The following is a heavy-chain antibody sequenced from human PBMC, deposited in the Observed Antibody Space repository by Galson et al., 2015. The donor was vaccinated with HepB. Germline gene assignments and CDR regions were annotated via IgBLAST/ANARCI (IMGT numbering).Heavy chain of an antibody. V-gene: IGHV1-2*02. J-gene: IGHJ5*02. D-gene: IGHD2-21*02. CDR2: INPNSGGT. CDR1: GYTFTGYY. Sequence: SVKVSCKASGYTFTGYYMHWVRQAPGQGLEWMGWINPNSGGTNYAQKFQGRVTMTRDTSISTAYMELSRLRSDDTAVYYCARARGDGGGWFDPWGQGTLVTASS. CDR3: ARARGDGGGWFDP.